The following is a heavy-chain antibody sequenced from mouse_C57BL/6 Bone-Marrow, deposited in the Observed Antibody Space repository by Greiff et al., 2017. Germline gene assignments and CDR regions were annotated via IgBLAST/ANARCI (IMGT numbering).Heavy chain of an antibody. D-gene: IGHD2-3*01. J-gene: IGHJ2*01. CDR2: IHPNSGST. CDR3: ARRLLLYFDY. V-gene: IGHV1-64*01. CDR1: GYTFTSYW. Sequence: QVQLQQPGAELVKPGASVKLSCKASGYTFTSYWMHWVKQRPGQGLEWIGMIHPNSGSTNYNEKFKSKATLTVDKSSSTAYMQLSSLTSADSAVYYCARRLLLYFDYWGQGTTLTVSS.